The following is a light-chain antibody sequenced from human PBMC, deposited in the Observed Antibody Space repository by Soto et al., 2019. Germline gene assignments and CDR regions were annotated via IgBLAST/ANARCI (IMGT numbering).Light chain of an antibody. CDR3: WSYAGSDTVDV. V-gene: IGLV2-11*01. Sequence: QSALTQPRSVSGSPGQSVTISCTGTSSDVGGYNYVSWYQQHPGKAPKVMIYDVSKRPSGVPDRFSGSKSGNTASLTISGLQAEDEADYYCWSYAGSDTVDVSGTGTKLTVL. J-gene: IGLJ1*01. CDR1: SSDVGGYNY. CDR2: DVS.